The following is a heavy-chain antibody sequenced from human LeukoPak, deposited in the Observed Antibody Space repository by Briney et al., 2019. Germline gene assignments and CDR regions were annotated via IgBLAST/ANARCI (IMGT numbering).Heavy chain of an antibody. J-gene: IGHJ4*02. CDR1: GFTFSNYG. CDR2: IRYDGSSQ. Sequence: GGSLRLSCVASGFTFSNYGLHWVRQAPGKGLEWVAFIRYDGSSQYYADSVKGRFTISRDKSKNTLHLQMNSLRTEDTAVYYCAKDVLRYFDWLSGYFDYWGQGILVTVSS. V-gene: IGHV3-30*02. D-gene: IGHD3-9*01. CDR3: AKDVLRYFDWLSGYFDY.